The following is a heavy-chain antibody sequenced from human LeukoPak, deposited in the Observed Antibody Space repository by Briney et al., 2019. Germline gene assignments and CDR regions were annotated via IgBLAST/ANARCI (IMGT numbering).Heavy chain of an antibody. CDR2: IYYSGST. V-gene: IGHV4-30-4*01. J-gene: IGHJ4*02. CDR1: GGSISSGDYY. Sequence: SETLSLTCTVSGGSISSGDYYWSWIRQPPGKGLEWIGYIYYSGSTYYNPSLKSRVTISVDTSKNQLSLKLSSVTAADTAVYYCARQGYSSNWYRFEYWGQGTLVAVSS. CDR3: ARQGYSSNWYRFEY. D-gene: IGHD6-13*01.